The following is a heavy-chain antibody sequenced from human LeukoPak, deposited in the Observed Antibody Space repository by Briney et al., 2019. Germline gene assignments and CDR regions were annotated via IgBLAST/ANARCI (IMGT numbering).Heavy chain of an antibody. V-gene: IGHV3-23*01. CDR1: GFTFSSYA. CDR2: ISGSGRSR. CDR3: AKESVAGLDYYYDMDV. J-gene: IGHJ6*02. D-gene: IGHD6-19*01. Sequence: GSLRLSCAATGFTFSSYAMSWVRQAPGKGLEWVSGISGSGRSRYYAASVKGRFTISRDNSKNTLSLQMSSLRAEDTAVYYCAKESVAGLDYYYDMDVWGRGTTVTVSS.